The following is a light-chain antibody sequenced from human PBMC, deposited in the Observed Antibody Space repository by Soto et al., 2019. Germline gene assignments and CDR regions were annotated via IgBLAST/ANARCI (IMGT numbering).Light chain of an antibody. CDR2: DDD. V-gene: IGLV1-51*01. CDR1: SSNIGGNS. J-gene: IGLJ1*01. CDR3: ASWDDSLNAQGV. Sequence: QSVMTQPPSVSAAPGQRVTISCSGSSSNIGGNSVSWYQQLPGTAPKLLIYDDDKRPSGIPDRFSGSKSGTSASLAISGLQSEDEADYYCASWDDSLNAQGVFGSGAKLTVL.